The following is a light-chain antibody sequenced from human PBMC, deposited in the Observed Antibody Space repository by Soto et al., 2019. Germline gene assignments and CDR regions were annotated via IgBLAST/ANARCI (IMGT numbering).Light chain of an antibody. J-gene: IGKJ2*01. Sequence: IVMTQSPDSLAVSLGERATINCKSSQSVLYRSSNKNYLAWYQQKPGQPPKLLIYWASTRESGVPDRFSGSGSGTDFTLTISSLQAEDVAVYYCQQYYSAPQTFGQGTKLEIK. CDR2: WAS. CDR3: QQYYSAPQT. V-gene: IGKV4-1*01. CDR1: QSVLYRSSNKNY.